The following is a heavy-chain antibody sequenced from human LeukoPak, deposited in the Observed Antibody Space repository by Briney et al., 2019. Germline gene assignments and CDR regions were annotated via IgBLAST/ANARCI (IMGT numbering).Heavy chain of an antibody. V-gene: IGHV4-59*08. D-gene: IGHD1-26*01. CDR2: IYNSGST. CDR3: ARQGGSFAFDI. Sequence: PSETLSLTCTVSGGSISSNYWSWIRQPPGKGLEWIGYIYNSGSTNYNPSLKSRVTISVDTSKNQFSPKLNSVTAADTAVYYCARQGGSFAFDIWGQGTMVTVSS. J-gene: IGHJ3*02. CDR1: GGSISSNY.